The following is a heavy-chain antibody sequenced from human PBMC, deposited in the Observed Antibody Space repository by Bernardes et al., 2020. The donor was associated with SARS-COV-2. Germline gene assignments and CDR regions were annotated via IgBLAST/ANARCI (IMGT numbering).Heavy chain of an antibody. CDR3: ARVDTYYWNYFFHY. D-gene: IGHD1-7*01. J-gene: IGHJ4*02. V-gene: IGHV1-18*01. CDR2: ISAYNGVT. Sequence: QWLEWIGWISAYNGVTNYAQKVQDRVVMTTDTSTSTAYMALRSLTSDDTAVYYCARVDTYYWNYFFHYWGQGTLVTVSS.